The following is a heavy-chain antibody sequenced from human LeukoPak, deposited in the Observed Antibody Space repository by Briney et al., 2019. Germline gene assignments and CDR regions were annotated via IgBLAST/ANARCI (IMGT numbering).Heavy chain of an antibody. J-gene: IGHJ4*02. D-gene: IGHD3-10*01. CDR2: VYPGDSDS. CDR3: ARHSPGWMVRPYCFDS. Sequence: GESLKISCKGSGYSFTDYWIAWVRQMPGKGLEWMGLVYPGDSDSRYNPSFRGQVTISVDKANSTAYLQWNSLKASDTAIYYCARHSPGWMVRPYCFDSWGQGTLATVSS. V-gene: IGHV5-51*01. CDR1: GYSFTDYW.